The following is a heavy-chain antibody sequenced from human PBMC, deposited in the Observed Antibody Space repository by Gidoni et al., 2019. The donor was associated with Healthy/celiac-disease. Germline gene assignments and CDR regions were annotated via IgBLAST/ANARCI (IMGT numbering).Heavy chain of an antibody. V-gene: IGHV1-69*04. Sequence: QVQLVQSGAEVKTPGSSVKVSCKASGGTFSSSALRWGRQAPGQGLEWMGRIIPILGIANYAQKFQGRVTITADKSTSTAYMELSSLRSEDTAVYYCARQKMIYYDSSGYYYFDYWGQGTLVTVSS. CDR3: ARQKMIYYDSSGYYYFDY. D-gene: IGHD3-22*01. CDR1: GGTFSSSA. J-gene: IGHJ4*02. CDR2: IIPILGIA.